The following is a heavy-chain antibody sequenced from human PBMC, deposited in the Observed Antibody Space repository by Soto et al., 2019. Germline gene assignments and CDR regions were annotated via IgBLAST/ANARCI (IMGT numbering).Heavy chain of an antibody. CDR1: GYTLTELS. J-gene: IGHJ3*02. CDR2: FDPEDGET. CDR3: ATGPQNYYDSSGYYSDAFDI. D-gene: IGHD3-22*01. V-gene: IGHV1-24*01. Sequence: ASVKVSCKVSGYTLTELSMHWVRQAPGKGLEWMGGFDPEDGETIYAQKFQGRVTMTEDTSTDTAYMELSSLRSEDTAVYYCATGPQNYYDSSGYYSDAFDIWGQGTMVTVS.